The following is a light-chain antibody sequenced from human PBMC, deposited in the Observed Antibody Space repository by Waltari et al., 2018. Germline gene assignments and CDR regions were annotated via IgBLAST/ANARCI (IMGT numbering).Light chain of an antibody. V-gene: IGLV6-57*02. J-gene: IGLJ2*01. CDR2: DDR. Sequence: FMLTQPHSVSESPGKTVTISCTARSGRIATNYVHWYQQRPGSAPTTVIYDDRQRPSGVPDRFSGSIDDFSNSASLTISELQTEDEADYYCQSYYNRSLVFGGGTRLTVL. CDR3: QSYYNRSLV. CDR1: SGRIATNY.